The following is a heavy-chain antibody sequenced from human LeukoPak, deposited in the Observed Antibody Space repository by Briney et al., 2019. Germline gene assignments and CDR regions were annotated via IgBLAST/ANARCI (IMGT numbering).Heavy chain of an antibody. J-gene: IGHJ4*02. CDR1: GYTFTSYG. CDR3: ARDLGYSSSSEIDH. CDR2: IRAYNGNT. D-gene: IGHD6-6*01. V-gene: IGHV1-18*01. Sequence: GASVKVSCKASGYTFTSYGFSWVRQAPGQGLEWMAWIRAYNGNTNYAESLQDKITLTTDTVTSTAYMELRSLRSDDTAVYYCARDLGYSSSSEIDHWGQGTLVIVSS.